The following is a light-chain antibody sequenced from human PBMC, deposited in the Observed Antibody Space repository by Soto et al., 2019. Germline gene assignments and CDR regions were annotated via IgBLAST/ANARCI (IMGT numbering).Light chain of an antibody. V-gene: IGKV1-33*01. CDR2: DAS. CDR1: QDISNY. J-gene: IGKJ2*01. CDR3: QQYDNLLMYT. Sequence: DIQMTQSPSSLSASVGDRVTITCQASQDISNYLNWYQQKPGKAPKLLIYDASNLETGVPSRFSGSGSGTDFTFTISSLQPEDIATYYCQQYDNLLMYTFDQGTKLEIK.